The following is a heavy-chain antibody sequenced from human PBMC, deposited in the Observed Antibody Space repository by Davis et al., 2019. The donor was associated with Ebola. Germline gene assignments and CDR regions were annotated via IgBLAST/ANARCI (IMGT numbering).Heavy chain of an antibody. V-gene: IGHV3-30*18. J-gene: IGHJ4*02. D-gene: IGHD1-14*01. Sequence: PGGSLRLSCAASGFTFSSYGMHWVRQAPGKGLEWVAVISYDGSNKYYADSVKGRFTISRDNSKNTLYLQMNSLRAEDTAVYYCAKDGEPIRYNPSPVDYWGQGTLVTVSS. CDR1: GFTFSSYG. CDR2: ISYDGSNK. CDR3: AKDGEPIRYNPSPVDY.